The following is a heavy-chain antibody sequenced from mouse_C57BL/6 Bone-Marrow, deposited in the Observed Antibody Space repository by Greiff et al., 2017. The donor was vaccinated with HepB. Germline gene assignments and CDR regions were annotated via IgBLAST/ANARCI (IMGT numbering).Heavy chain of an antibody. CDR2: IYPGSGNT. V-gene: IGHV1-66*01. J-gene: IGHJ4*01. Sequence: VQLQESGPELVKPGASVKISCKASGYSFTSYYIHWVKQRPGQGLEWIGWIYPGSGNTKYNEKFKGKATLTADTSSSTAYMQLSSLTSEDSAVYCCAKDYYGSYYAMDYWGQGTSVTVSS. CDR1: GYSFTSYY. CDR3: AKDYYGSYYAMDY. D-gene: IGHD1-1*01.